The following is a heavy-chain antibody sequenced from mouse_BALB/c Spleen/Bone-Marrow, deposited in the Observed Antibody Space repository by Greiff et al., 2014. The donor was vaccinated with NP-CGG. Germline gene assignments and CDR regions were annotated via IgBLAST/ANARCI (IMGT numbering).Heavy chain of an antibody. Sequence: VQLQQSGPELVKPGASVKMSCKASGYTFTNYVMHWVKQKPGQGLEWIGYINPYNDGTKYNEKFKGKATLTSDKSSSTAYMDLSSLTSEDSAVYYCARVYYGYDGTSSWFAYWGQGTLVTDSA. J-gene: IGHJ3*01. CDR1: GYTFTNYV. V-gene: IGHV1-14*01. CDR3: ARVYYGYDGTSSWFAY. D-gene: IGHD2-2*01. CDR2: INPYNDGT.